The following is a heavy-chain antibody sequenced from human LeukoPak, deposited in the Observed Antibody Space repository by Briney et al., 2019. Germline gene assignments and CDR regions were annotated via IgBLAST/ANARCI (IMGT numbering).Heavy chain of an antibody. Sequence: ASVKVSCKASGYTFTSYDINWVRQATGQGLEWMGWMNPNSGNTGYAQKFQGRVTMTRNTSISTAYMELSSLRSEDTAVYYCARGGITIFGVVITYDYWGQGTLVTVSS. V-gene: IGHV1-8*01. CDR3: ARGGITIFGVVITYDY. CDR2: MNPNSGNT. J-gene: IGHJ4*02. CDR1: GYTFTSYD. D-gene: IGHD3-3*01.